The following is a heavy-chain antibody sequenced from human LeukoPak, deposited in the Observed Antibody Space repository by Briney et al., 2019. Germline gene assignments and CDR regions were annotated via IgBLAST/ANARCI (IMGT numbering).Heavy chain of an antibody. CDR3: ARGSRALIFPSQGDHYYYYMDV. Sequence: SETLSLTCAVYGGSFSGYYWSWIRQPPGKGLEWIGEINHSGSTNYNPSLKSRVTISVDTSKNQFSLKLSSVTAADTAVYYCARGSRALIFPSQGDHYYYYMDVWGKGTTVTVSS. CDR2: INHSGST. V-gene: IGHV4-34*01. CDR1: GGSFSGYY. D-gene: IGHD3-16*01. J-gene: IGHJ6*03.